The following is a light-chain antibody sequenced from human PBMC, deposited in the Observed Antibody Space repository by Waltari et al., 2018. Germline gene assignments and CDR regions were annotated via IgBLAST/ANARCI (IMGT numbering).Light chain of an antibody. CDR3: QQYNSRPKT. V-gene: IGKV1-5*03. Sequence: DIQMTQSPSTLSASVGDRVTITCRASQSISSWLAWYQQKPGKAPKLLIYKASSLESGVPSRFSGSGSGTEFTLTISSLQPDDFATYYCQQYNSRPKTFGQGTKVEIK. J-gene: IGKJ1*01. CDR2: KAS. CDR1: QSISSW.